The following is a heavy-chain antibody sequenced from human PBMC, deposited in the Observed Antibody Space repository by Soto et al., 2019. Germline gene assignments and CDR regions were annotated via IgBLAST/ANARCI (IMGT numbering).Heavy chain of an antibody. J-gene: IGHJ4*02. CDR2: IYYSGST. V-gene: IGHV4-59*01. Sequence: PSETLSLTCTVSGGSISSYYWSWIRQPPGKGLEWIGYIYYSGSTNYNPSLKSRVTISVDTSKNQFSLKLSSVTAADTAVYYCASDSSWYQGGLAYWGQGTLVTVSS. D-gene: IGHD6-13*01. CDR3: ASDSSWYQGGLAY. CDR1: GGSISSYY.